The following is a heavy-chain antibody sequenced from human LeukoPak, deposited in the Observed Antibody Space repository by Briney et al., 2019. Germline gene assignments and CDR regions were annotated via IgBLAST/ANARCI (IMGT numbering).Heavy chain of an antibody. CDR3: VRGGASRPDF. J-gene: IGHJ4*02. CDR2: ISYDGSNK. CDR1: GFTFSSYA. Sequence: AGGSLRLSCAASGFTFSSYAMHWVRQAPGKGLEWVAVISYDGSNKYYADSVKGRFTISRDNAMNSLYLQLNSLRPEDTAIYYCVRGGASRPDFWGQGTLVTVSS. V-gene: IGHV3-30*04. D-gene: IGHD6-6*01.